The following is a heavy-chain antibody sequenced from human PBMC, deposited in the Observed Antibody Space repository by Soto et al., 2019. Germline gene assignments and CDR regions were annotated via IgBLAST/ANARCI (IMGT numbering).Heavy chain of an antibody. CDR1: GYTFTSYG. Sequence: QVQLVQSGGEVKKPGASVKLSCTASGYTFTSYGISWVRQAPGQGLEWMGWISAYNGKTNYAQNVQGRVTMTTDTTTRTAYMDLRSLRSDDTAVYYCARGCDVNNYHGIDVCGQGTTVTVSS. CDR2: ISAYNGKT. V-gene: IGHV1-18*01. J-gene: IGHJ6*02. CDR3: ARGCDVNNYHGIDV.